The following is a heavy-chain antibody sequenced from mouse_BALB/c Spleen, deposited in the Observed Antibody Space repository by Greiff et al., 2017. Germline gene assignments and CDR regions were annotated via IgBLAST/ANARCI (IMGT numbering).Heavy chain of an antibody. CDR3: ARRMITTDYYAMDY. CDR2: ISSGSSTI. V-gene: IGHV5-17*02. D-gene: IGHD2-4*01. Sequence: DVKLVESGGGLVQPGGSRKLSCAASGFTFSSFGMHWVRQAPEKGLEWVAYISSGSSTIYYADTVKGRFTISRDNPKNTLFLQMTSLRSEDTAMYYCARRMITTDYYAMDYWGQGTSVTVSS. CDR1: GFTFSSFG. J-gene: IGHJ4*01.